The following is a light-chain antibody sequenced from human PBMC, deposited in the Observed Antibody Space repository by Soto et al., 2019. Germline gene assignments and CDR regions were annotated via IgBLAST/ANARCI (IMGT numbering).Light chain of an antibody. CDR1: SSDVGSYNL. CDR2: EVS. CDR3: CSYAGSSTFPYV. Sequence: ALTQPASVSGAPGQSITISCTGTSSDVGSYNLVSWYQHHPGKAPKLMIYEVSKRPSGVSNRFSGSKSGNTASLTISGLQAEDEADYYCCSYAGSSTFPYVFGTGTKVTVL. J-gene: IGLJ1*01. V-gene: IGLV2-23*02.